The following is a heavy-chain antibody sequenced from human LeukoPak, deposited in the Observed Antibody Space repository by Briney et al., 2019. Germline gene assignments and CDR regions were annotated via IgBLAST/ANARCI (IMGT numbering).Heavy chain of an antibody. CDR3: ARIVGATKGFDY. Sequence: ASVKVSCKASGYTFTSYYMHWVRQAPGQGLEWMGIINPSGGSTSYAQKFQDRVTMTRDTSTSTVYMELSSLRSEDTAVYYCARIVGATKGFDYWGQGTLVTVSS. D-gene: IGHD1-26*01. CDR1: GYTFTSYY. CDR2: INPSGGST. V-gene: IGHV1-46*01. J-gene: IGHJ4*02.